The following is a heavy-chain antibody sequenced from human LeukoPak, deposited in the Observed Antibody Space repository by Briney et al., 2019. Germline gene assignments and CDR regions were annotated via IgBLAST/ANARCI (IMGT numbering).Heavy chain of an antibody. CDR2: VTPNSGHT. Sequence: ASVNVSCTASGYTFSIYDINWVRQATGQGLEWMGWVTPNSGHTGYAQKFQGRGTMTRNTSISTAYMELSSLRSQDTADYSGPGGAPGFFCGGGSSPSFDYWGREPLVAASS. CDR3: PGGAPGFFCGGGSSPSFDY. V-gene: IGHV1-8*01. J-gene: IGHJ4*02. CDR1: GYTFSIYD. D-gene: IGHD2-15*01.